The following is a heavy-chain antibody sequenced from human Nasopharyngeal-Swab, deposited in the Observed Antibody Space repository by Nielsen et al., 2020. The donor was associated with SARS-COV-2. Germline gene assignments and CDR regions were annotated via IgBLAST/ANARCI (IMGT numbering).Heavy chain of an antibody. Sequence: GESLKISCAASGFAFSSYDMSGVRQAPGKGLEWVSSISASGATTYYADSVKGRFTISRDNSKNTLYLQMNSLRAEDTALYYCAKGLYDAFDIWGQGTMVTVSS. J-gene: IGHJ3*02. D-gene: IGHD2-2*02. V-gene: IGHV3-23*01. CDR1: GFAFSSYD. CDR2: ISASGATT. CDR3: AKGLYDAFDI.